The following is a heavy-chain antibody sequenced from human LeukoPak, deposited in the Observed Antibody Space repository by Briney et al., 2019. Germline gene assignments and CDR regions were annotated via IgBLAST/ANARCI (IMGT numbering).Heavy chain of an antibody. V-gene: IGHV1-46*01. J-gene: IGHJ6*02. CDR3: ARLMGSSWYRDYYYYGMGV. CDR2: INLSGGST. CDR1: GYTFTSYY. Sequence: ASVKVSCKASGYTFTSYYMHWVRQAPGQGLEWMGIINLSGGSTSYAQKFQGRVTMTRDTSTSTVYMELSSLRSEDTAVYYCARLMGSSWYRDYYYYGMGVWGQGTTVTVSS. D-gene: IGHD6-13*01.